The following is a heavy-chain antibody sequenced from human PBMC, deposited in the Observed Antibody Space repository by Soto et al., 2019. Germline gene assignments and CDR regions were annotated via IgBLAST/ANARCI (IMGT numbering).Heavy chain of an antibody. J-gene: IGHJ5*02. V-gene: IGHV4-4*07. D-gene: IGHD6-6*01. CDR2: IYTSGST. CDR3: ARDGIAARLGWFDP. CDR1: GGSISSYY. Sequence: SETLSLTCTVSGGSISSYYWSWIRQPAGKGLEWIGRIYTSGSTNYNPSLKSRVTMSVDTSKNQFSLKLSSVTAADTAVYYCARDGIAARLGWFDPWGQGTLVTASS.